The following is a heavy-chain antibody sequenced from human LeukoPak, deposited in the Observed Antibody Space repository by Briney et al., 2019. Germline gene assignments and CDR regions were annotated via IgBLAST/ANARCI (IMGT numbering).Heavy chain of an antibody. CDR3: AGEELAVAGPFDY. V-gene: IGHV3-23*01. D-gene: IGHD6-19*01. CDR2: ISGSGGST. Sequence: GGCLRPACAASGFTFSSYAMSWVRQAPGKGLEWVSAISGSGGSTYYADSVKGRFTISRDNSKNTLYLQMNSLRAEDTAVYYCAGEELAVAGPFDYWGQGTLVTASS. CDR1: GFTFSSYA. J-gene: IGHJ4*02.